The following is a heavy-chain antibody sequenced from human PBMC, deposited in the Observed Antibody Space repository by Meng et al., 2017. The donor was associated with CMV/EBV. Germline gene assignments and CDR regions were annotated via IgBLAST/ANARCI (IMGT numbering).Heavy chain of an antibody. CDR1: SGFTLSGYT. D-gene: IGHD2-21*01. Sequence: GGSLRLSCVASSGFTLSGYTMHWVRHAPGKGLEWVALISYDGSTEYYADSVRGRFSISRDNSKNTLYVHMNSLRPEDTGIYYCARGVTPLGYSGMDVWGQGTTVTVSS. CDR2: ISYDGSTE. V-gene: IGHV3-30*04. J-gene: IGHJ6*02. CDR3: ARGVTPLGYSGMDV.